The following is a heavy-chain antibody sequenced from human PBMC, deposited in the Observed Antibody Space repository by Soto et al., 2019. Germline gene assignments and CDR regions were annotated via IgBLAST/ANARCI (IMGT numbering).Heavy chain of an antibody. CDR1: GGSISSSSYY. CDR2: IYYSGST. CDR3: ARHELESGRTFDY. Sequence: SETLSLTCTVSGGSISSSSYYWGWIRQPPGKGLEWIGSIYYSGSTYYNPSLKSRVTISVDTSKNQFSLKLSSVTAADTAVYYCARHELESGRTFDYWGQGTLVTVSS. D-gene: IGHD2-15*01. V-gene: IGHV4-39*01. J-gene: IGHJ4*02.